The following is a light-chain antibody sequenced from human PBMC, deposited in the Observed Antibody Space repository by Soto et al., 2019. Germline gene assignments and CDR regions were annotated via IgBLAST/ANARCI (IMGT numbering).Light chain of an antibody. J-gene: IGKJ3*01. CDR2: GAS. CDR3: PHYGGPPSFT. Sequence: AHSAGHLSLPLGERATLSCRARQSVSTSYLGWYQQKPGQAPRLHIYGASGRATGITDRFSGSGCGTDFSLTISRLEAEDFAVYYCPHYGGPPSFTFGPGTKVDI. V-gene: IGKV3-20*01. CDR1: QSVSTSY.